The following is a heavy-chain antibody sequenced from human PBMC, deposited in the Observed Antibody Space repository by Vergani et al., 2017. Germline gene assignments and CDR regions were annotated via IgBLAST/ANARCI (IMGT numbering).Heavy chain of an antibody. Sequence: QVQLVESGGGVVQPGRSLRLSCTSSGFTFSTYAMHWVRQAPGKGLEWVAIIYYDGSKKYYADSVKGRFTISRDNSKNTLYLQMNSLRAEDTAVYYCAKDITPAAAGTDYWGQGTLVTVSS. V-gene: IGHV3-30*18. CDR1: GFTFSTYA. J-gene: IGHJ4*02. D-gene: IGHD6-13*01. CDR2: IYYDGSKK. CDR3: AKDITPAAAGTDY.